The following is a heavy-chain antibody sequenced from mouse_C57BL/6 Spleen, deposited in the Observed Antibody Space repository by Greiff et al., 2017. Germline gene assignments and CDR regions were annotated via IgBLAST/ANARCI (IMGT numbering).Heavy chain of an antibody. CDR2: INPSSGYT. CDR3: AKGGLAY. Sequence: VKVVESGAELARPGASVKMSCKASGYTFTSYTMHWVKQRPGQGLEWIGYINPSSGYTKYNQKFKDKATLTADKSSSTAYMQLSSLTSEDSAVYYCAKGGLAYWGQGTLVTVSA. V-gene: IGHV1-4*01. D-gene: IGHD3-1*01. CDR1: GYTFTSYT. J-gene: IGHJ3*01.